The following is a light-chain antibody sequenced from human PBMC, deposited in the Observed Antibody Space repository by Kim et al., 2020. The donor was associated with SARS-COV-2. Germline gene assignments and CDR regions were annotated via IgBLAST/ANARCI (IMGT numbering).Light chain of an antibody. CDR3: LQNHNYPFT. V-gene: IGKV1-6*01. Sequence: ASIGDRVTLTCRESQDNRKDLGWYQQKPGEAPKLLVFAASRLQSRVPSRFSGSGSGTDFILTISSLQPEDFATYYCLQNHNYPFTFGTGTKVDIK. CDR1: QDNRKD. J-gene: IGKJ3*01. CDR2: AAS.